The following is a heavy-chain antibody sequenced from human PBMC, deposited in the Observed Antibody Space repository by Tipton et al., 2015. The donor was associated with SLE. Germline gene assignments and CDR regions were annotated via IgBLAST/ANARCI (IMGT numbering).Heavy chain of an antibody. J-gene: IGHJ4*02. Sequence: LRLSCAVSGYSISTSDSNWWGWIRQPPGKGLEWIGYIYYRGSTSYNPSLRSRVTISVDRSKNQFSLKMSSVNAADTAVYYCARYANWGQLHYFDYWGQGTLVTVSS. D-gene: IGHD7-27*01. V-gene: IGHV4-28*01. CDR1: GYSISTSDSNW. CDR3: ARYANWGQLHYFDY. CDR2: IYYRGST.